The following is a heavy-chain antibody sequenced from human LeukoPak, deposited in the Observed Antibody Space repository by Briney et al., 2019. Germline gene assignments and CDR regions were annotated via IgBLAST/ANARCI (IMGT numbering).Heavy chain of an antibody. D-gene: IGHD3-22*01. V-gene: IGHV4-61*02. J-gene: IGHJ4*02. Sequence: SETLSLTCTVSGYSISSGYYWSWIRQPAGKGLEWIGRIYTSGSTNYNPSLKSRVTISVDTSKNQFSLKLSSVTAADTAVYYCARHSSGYYYFDYWGQGTLVTVSS. CDR3: ARHSSGYYYFDY. CDR2: IYTSGST. CDR1: GYSISSGYY.